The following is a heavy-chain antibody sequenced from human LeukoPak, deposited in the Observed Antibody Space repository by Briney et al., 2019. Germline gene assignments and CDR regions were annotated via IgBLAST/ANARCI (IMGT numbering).Heavy chain of an antibody. CDR1: GGSISSYY. CDR2: INYSGST. CDR3: ARGERTGYSSSWFDY. V-gene: IGHV4-59*01. D-gene: IGHD6-13*01. J-gene: IGHJ4*02. Sequence: SETLSLTCTVSGGSISSYYWSWIRQPPGKGLEWIGYINYSGSTNYNPSLKSRVTISVDTSKNKFSLKLSSVTAADTAVYYCARGERTGYSSSWFDYWGQGTLVTVSS.